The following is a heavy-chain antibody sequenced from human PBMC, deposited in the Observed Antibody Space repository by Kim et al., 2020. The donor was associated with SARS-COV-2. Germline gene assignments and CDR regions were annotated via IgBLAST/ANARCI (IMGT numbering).Heavy chain of an antibody. Sequence: LSLTCAASGFTFSSYSMNWVRQAPGKGLEWVSSISSSSSYIYYADSVKGRFTISRDNAKNSLYLQMNSLRAEDTAVYYRARGSSYYYDSSGYEYFDYWGQGTLVTVSS. D-gene: IGHD3-22*01. CDR1: GFTFSSYS. J-gene: IGHJ4*02. CDR2: ISSSSSYI. CDR3: ARGSSYYYDSSGYEYFDY. V-gene: IGHV3-21*01.